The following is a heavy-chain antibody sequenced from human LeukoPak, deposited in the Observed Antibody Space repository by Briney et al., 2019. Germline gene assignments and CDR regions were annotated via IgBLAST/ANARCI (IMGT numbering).Heavy chain of an antibody. CDR1: GFTFSSYA. D-gene: IGHD1-26*01. Sequence: PGRSLRLSCAASGFTFSSYAMYWVRRAPGKGLEWVAVVSYDGSNKYYADSVKGRFTISRDNSKNTLYLQMNSLRAEDAAVYYCATIGDRRSGELYRIDYWGQGTLVTVSS. CDR3: ATIGDRRSGELYRIDY. V-gene: IGHV3-30-3*01. CDR2: VSYDGSNK. J-gene: IGHJ4*02.